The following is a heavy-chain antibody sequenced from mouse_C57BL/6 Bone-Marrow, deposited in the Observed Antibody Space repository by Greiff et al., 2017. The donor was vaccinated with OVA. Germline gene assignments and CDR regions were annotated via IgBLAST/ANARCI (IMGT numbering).Heavy chain of an antibody. Sequence: EVKLVESGEGLVKPGGSLKLSCAASGFTFSSYAMSWVRQTPEKRLAWVAYISSGGDYIYYADTVKGRFTISRDNARNTLYLQMSSLKSEDTAMYYCTSPNWAWFAYWGQGTLVTVSA. V-gene: IGHV5-9-1*02. J-gene: IGHJ3*01. D-gene: IGHD4-1*01. CDR2: ISSGGDYI. CDR1: GFTFSSYA. CDR3: TSPNWAWFAY.